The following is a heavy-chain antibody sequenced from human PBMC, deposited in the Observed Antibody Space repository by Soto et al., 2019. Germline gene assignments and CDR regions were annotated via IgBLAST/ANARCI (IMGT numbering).Heavy chain of an antibody. V-gene: IGHV3-73*01. CDR2: IRSKGHNYAT. J-gene: IGHJ5*02. CDR1: GFAFSGSA. Sequence: GGSLRLSCAASGFAFSGSAMYWVRQASGKGPEWVGRIRSKGHNYATEYAASVKGRFTISRDDSKNTAYLQMNSLQTEDTAVYYCTRDLFSYDYSGILWFDPWGQGTLVTAPQ. D-gene: IGHD3-16*01. CDR3: TRDLFSYDYSGILWFDP.